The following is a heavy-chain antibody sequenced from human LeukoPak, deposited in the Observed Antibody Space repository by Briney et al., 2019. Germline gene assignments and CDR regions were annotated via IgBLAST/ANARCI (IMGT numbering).Heavy chain of an antibody. V-gene: IGHV3-43*01. CDR1: GFTFDDYT. Sequence: GGSLRLSCAASGFTFDDYTMHWVRQAPGKGLEWVSLISWDGGSTYYADSVKGRFTISRDNSKNSLYLQMNSLRTEDTALYCCAKGSAAGYYYYYYYMDVWGKGTTVTVSS. J-gene: IGHJ6*03. CDR3: AKGSAAGYYYYYYYMDV. CDR2: ISWDGGST. D-gene: IGHD6-13*01.